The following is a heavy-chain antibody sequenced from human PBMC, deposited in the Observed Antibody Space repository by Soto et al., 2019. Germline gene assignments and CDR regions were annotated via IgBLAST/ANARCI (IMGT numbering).Heavy chain of an antibody. CDR2: VNPNSGNT. J-gene: IGHJ4*02. D-gene: IGHD6-6*01. V-gene: IGHV1-8*01. CDR3: ARASKESSSSGRLYYFYY. Sequence: GASVKVSCKASGYTFTRYDINWVRQATGQGLEWMGWVNPNSGNTGYAQKFQGRVTMTRNTSISTAYMELSSLRSEDTAVYYCARASKESSSSGRLYYFYYWGQVTLVTVSS. CDR1: GYTFTRYD.